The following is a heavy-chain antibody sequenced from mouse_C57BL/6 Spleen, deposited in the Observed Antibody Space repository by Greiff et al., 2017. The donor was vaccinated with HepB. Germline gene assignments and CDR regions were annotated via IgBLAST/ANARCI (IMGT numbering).Heavy chain of an antibody. D-gene: IGHD1-1*01. CDR2: IDPEDGET. CDR1: GFNIKDYY. Sequence: VHVKQSGAELVKPGASVKLSCTASGFNIKDYYMHWVKQRTEQGLEWIGRIDPEDGETKYAPKFQGKATITADTSSNTAYLQLSSLTSEDTAVYYCAGSSPFSYWYFDVWGTGTTVTVSS. V-gene: IGHV14-2*01. J-gene: IGHJ1*03. CDR3: AGSSPFSYWYFDV.